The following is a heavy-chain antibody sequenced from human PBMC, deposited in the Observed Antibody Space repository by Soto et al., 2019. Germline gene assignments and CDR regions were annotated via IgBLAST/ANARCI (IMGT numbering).Heavy chain of an antibody. Sequence: GGSLRLSCAASGFTFSDYYMSWIRQAPGKGLEWVSYITSSGSTIYYADSVKGRFPISRDNAKNSLYLQMNSLRAEDTAVYYCARENEQWVAADNWGQGTLVTVSS. CDR2: ITSSGSTI. CDR1: GFTFSDYY. V-gene: IGHV3-11*01. D-gene: IGHD6-19*01. CDR3: ARENEQWVAADN. J-gene: IGHJ4*02.